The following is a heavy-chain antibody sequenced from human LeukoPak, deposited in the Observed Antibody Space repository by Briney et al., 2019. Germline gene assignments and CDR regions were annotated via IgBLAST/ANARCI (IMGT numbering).Heavy chain of an antibody. CDR1: GFTLSTYW. Sequence: PGGSLRLSCATSGFTLSTYWMTWARQAPGKGLEWVAVISYDGSNKYYADSVKGRFTISRDNSKNTLYLQMNSLRAEDTAVYYCARGPLFYAGRSGWYVGYNYWGQGTLVTVSS. V-gene: IGHV3-30*19. CDR2: ISYDGSNK. D-gene: IGHD6-19*01. J-gene: IGHJ4*02. CDR3: ARGPLFYAGRSGWYVGYNY.